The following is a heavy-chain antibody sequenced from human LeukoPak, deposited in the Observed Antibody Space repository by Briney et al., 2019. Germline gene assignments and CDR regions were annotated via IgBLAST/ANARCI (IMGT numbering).Heavy chain of an antibody. CDR3: AKDFYYGSGWTTFYYYYYGIDV. V-gene: IGHV3-43*02. Sequence: GGSLRLSCAASGFTFDDYAMHWVRQAPGKGLEWVSLISGDGGSTYYADSVKGRFTISRDNSKNSLYLQMNSLRTEDTALYYCAKDFYYGSGWTTFYYYYYGIDVWGQGTTVTVSS. CDR1: GFTFDDYA. J-gene: IGHJ6*02. CDR2: ISGDGGST. D-gene: IGHD3-10*01.